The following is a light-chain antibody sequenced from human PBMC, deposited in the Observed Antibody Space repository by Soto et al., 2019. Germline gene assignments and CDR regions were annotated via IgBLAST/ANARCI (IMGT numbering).Light chain of an antibody. CDR3: QQYETFSGT. CDR2: DAS. J-gene: IGKJ1*01. CDR1: ESIRTW. Sequence: DVQMTQSPTTLSASIGDRVTITCRASESIRTWLAWYQHKPGKAPKFLIYDASTLESGVPSRFSGSGSGTEFTLTISSLQPDDFATYYCQQYETFSGTFGPGTKVAIK. V-gene: IGKV1-5*01.